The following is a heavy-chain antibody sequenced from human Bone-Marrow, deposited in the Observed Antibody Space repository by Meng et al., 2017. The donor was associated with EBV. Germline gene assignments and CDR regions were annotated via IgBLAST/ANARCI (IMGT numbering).Heavy chain of an antibody. J-gene: IGHJ4*02. CDR2: IYYSGST. V-gene: IGHV4-61*01. CDR3: ARDNVDTAMVPH. Sequence: QVQLQDAGPGLVQPSETLSLTGTVSGGSVSSGSYYWSWIRQPPGKGLEWIGYIYYSGSTNYNPSLKSRVTISVDTSKNQFSLKLSSVTAADTAVYYCARDNVDTAMVPHWGQGTLVTVSS. D-gene: IGHD5-18*01. CDR1: GGSVSSGSYY.